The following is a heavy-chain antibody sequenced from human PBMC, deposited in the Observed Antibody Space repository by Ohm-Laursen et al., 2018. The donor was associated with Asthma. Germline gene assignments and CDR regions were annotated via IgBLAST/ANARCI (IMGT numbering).Heavy chain of an antibody. CDR1: GGTFSNYV. Sequence: SSVKVSCKSSGGTFSNYVIGWVRQAPGQRLEWMGGINSVFATTDYGQKFRGRVTITADESTATVYMELSSLRSDDTALYYCGRKRGSCITSTCYSLDFWGQGTLITVSS. CDR3: GRKRGSCITSTCYSLDF. V-gene: IGHV1-69*01. CDR2: INSVFATT. J-gene: IGHJ4*02. D-gene: IGHD2-15*01.